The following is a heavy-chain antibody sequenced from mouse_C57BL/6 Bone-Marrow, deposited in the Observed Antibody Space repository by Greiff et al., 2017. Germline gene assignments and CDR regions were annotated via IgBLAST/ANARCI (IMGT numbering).Heavy chain of an antibody. J-gene: IGHJ4*01. CDR3: ARSVNFNGNFYAMCG. Sequence: QVQLQQPGTELVKPGASVKLSCKASGYTFTSYWMHWVKQRPGQGLEWIGNINPSNGGTNYNEKFKSKATLTVDKSSSTAYMQLSSLTSEDSAVYYCARSVNFNGNFYAMCGRGQGTSVTVSS. V-gene: IGHV1-53*01. D-gene: IGHD2-1*01. CDR2: INPSNGGT. CDR1: GYTFTSYW.